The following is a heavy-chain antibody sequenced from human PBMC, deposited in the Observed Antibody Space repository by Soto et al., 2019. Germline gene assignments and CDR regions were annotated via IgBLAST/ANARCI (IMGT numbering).Heavy chain of an antibody. Sequence: PSETLSLTCNISGDSYSISTYSWSWIRQPPGKDLQWIGFIYQSGVTSYNPSLASRVSISLDRSNNQCSLKLKSVTAADTAVYFCAGMPYTSGLRFDPWGPGTLVTVSS. J-gene: IGHJ5*02. CDR2: IYQSGVT. D-gene: IGHD6-19*01. CDR3: AGMPYTSGLRFDP. CDR1: GDSYSISTYS. V-gene: IGHV4-30-2*01.